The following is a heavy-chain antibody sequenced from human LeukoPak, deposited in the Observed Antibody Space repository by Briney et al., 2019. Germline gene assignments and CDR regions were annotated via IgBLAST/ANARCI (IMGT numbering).Heavy chain of an antibody. CDR1: GGTFSSYA. Sequence: ASVKVSCTASGGTFSSYAISWVRQAPGQGLEWMGGIIPIFGTANYAQKFQGRVTITADESTSTAYMELSSLRSEDTAVYYCARDRGYSGSREYYYYMDVWGKGTTVTVSS. CDR2: IIPIFGTA. D-gene: IGHD5-12*01. J-gene: IGHJ6*03. V-gene: IGHV1-69*13. CDR3: ARDRGYSGSREYYYYMDV.